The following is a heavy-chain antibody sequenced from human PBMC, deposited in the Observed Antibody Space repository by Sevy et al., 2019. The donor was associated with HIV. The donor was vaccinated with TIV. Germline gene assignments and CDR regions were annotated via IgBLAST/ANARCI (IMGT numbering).Heavy chain of an antibody. Sequence: GESLKISCKGSGYSFTTYWISWVRQMPGKGLEWMGTIDPSDSYTNYSPSFQGHVTISADKSIRSAYLQWSSLKASDTAMYYCARLDCGGDCHPNWFDSWGQGTPVTVSS. V-gene: IGHV5-10-1*01. J-gene: IGHJ5*01. CDR3: ARLDCGGDCHPNWFDS. D-gene: IGHD2-21*01. CDR1: GYSFTTYW. CDR2: IDPSDSYT.